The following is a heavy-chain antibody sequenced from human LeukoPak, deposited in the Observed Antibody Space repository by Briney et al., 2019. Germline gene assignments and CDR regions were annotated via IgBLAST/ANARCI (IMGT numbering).Heavy chain of an antibody. V-gene: IGHV4-59*01. J-gene: IGHJ3*02. CDR2: IYYSGST. D-gene: IGHD6-19*01. CDR1: GDSISSDY. Sequence: SETLSLTCTVSGDSISSDYWSWIRQPPGKGLEWSGFIYYSGSTNSNPSLKSRVTISVDTSKNQFSLKLSSVTAADTAVYYCARGSSGWYYAFDIWGQGTMVTVSS. CDR3: ARGSSGWYYAFDI.